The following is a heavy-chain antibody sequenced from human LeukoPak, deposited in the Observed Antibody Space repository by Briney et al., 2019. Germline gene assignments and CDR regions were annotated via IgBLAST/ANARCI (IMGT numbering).Heavy chain of an antibody. D-gene: IGHD3-10*01. CDR2: ISSSGSYT. V-gene: IGHV3-21*01. CDR3: ARSQFGELLNGFDY. CDR1: GFTFRNYG. J-gene: IGHJ4*02. Sequence: GGSLRLSCAASGFTFRNYGMHWFRQAPGKGLEWVSSISSSGSYTYYADSVKGRFTISRDNAKNSLYVQMNSLRVEDTAVYYCARSQFGELLNGFDYWGQGTLVTVSS.